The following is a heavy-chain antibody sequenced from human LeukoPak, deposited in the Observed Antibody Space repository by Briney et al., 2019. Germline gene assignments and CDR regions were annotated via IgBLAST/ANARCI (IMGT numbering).Heavy chain of an antibody. J-gene: IGHJ4*02. Sequence: ASVKVSCKASGYTFTSYGISWVRQAPGQGLEWMGWIGAYNGNTNYAQKLQGRVTMTTDTSTSTAYMELRSLRSDDTAVYYCAVYSSGYYYFDYWGQGTLVTVSS. D-gene: IGHD3-22*01. V-gene: IGHV1-18*01. CDR2: IGAYNGNT. CDR3: AVYSSGYYYFDY. CDR1: GYTFTSYG.